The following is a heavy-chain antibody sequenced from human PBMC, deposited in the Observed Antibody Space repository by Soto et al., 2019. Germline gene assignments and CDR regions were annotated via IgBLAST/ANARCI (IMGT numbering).Heavy chain of an antibody. D-gene: IGHD3-10*01. CDR2: INPYNGNT. Sequence: ASVKVSCKASGYTFTSYGISWVRQAPGQGLEWMGWINPYNGNTNYAQKVQGRVTMTTDTSTSTAYMELRSLRSDDTAVYYCARDLSYMNFDYWGQGTLVTVSS. CDR1: GYTFTSYG. V-gene: IGHV1-18*01. CDR3: ARDLSYMNFDY. J-gene: IGHJ4*02.